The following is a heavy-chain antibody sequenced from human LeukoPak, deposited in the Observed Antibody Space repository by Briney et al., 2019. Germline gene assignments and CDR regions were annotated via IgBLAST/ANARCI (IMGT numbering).Heavy chain of an antibody. CDR1: GGSISGYY. CDR3: AKVSDRDSSGYYWGFEY. Sequence: SETLSLTCTVSGGSISGYYWSWIRQPPGKGLECIGYIYYSGSTNYNPSIKSRVTISVATSRNQFSLKLTSVTAADTAVYYCAKVSDRDSSGYYWGFEYWGQGTLVTVSS. J-gene: IGHJ4*02. D-gene: IGHD3-22*01. V-gene: IGHV4-59*08. CDR2: IYYSGST.